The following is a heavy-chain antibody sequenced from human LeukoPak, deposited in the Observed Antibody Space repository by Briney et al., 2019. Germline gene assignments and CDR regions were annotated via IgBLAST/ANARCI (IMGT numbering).Heavy chain of an antibody. Sequence: GASVKVSCRASGYAFTSYDINWVRQATGQGLEWMGWMNPNSGNTGYAQKFQGRVTMTRDTSISTAYMELSSLRFEDTAVYYCARVAGSIGYWGQGTLVTVSS. D-gene: IGHD1-26*01. J-gene: IGHJ4*02. CDR3: ARVAGSIGY. CDR2: MNPNSGNT. CDR1: GYAFTSYD. V-gene: IGHV1-8*01.